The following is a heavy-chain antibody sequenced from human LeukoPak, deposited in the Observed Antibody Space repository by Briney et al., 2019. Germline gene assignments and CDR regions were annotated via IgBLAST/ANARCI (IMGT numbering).Heavy chain of an antibody. CDR2: IIPIFGTA. Sequence: GASVKVSCKASGGTFSSYAISWGRQAPGQGLEWMGGIIPIFGTANYAQKFQGRVTITADESTSTAYMELSSLRSEDTAVYYCARESRIVGATLFDYWGQGTLVTVSS. J-gene: IGHJ4*02. CDR3: ARESRIVGATLFDY. CDR1: GGTFSSYA. V-gene: IGHV1-69*13. D-gene: IGHD1-26*01.